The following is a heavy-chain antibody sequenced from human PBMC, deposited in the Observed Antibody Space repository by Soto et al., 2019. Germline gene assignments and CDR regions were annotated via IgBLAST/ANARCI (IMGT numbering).Heavy chain of an antibody. CDR1: GGSISSSSYY. Sequence: PSETLSLTCTVSGGSISSSSYYWGWIRQPPGKGLEWIGSIYYSGSTYYNPSLKSRVTISVDTSKNQFSLKLSSVTAADTAVYHCARISWSSTLSDYWGQGTLVTVSS. D-gene: IGHD2-8*02. V-gene: IGHV4-39*01. J-gene: IGHJ4*02. CDR3: ARISWSSTLSDY. CDR2: IYYSGST.